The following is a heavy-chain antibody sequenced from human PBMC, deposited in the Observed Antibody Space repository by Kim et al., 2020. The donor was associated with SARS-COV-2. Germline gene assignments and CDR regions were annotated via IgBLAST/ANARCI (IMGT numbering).Heavy chain of an antibody. D-gene: IGHD6-13*01. CDR2: ISAYNGNT. CDR3: AGDFRLAAASTLCF. J-gene: IGHJ4*02. V-gene: IGHV1-18*01. CDR1: GYTFTSYG. Sequence: ASVKVSCKASGYTFTSYGISWVRQAPGQGLEWMGWISAYNGNTNYAQKLQGRVTMTTDTSTSTAYMELRSLRSDVTAVSYCAGDFRLAAASTLCFWGQGTLVTVSS.